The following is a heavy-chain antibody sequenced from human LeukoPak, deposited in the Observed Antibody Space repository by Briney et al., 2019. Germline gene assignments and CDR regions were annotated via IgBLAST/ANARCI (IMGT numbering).Heavy chain of an antibody. Sequence: GGSLRLSCAASGFNFGSQWMHWARQAPGKGLVWVSRITGDGSSTSYADSVKGRFTISRDNSKNTLYLQMNSLRAEDTAVYYCARGLWPLMGSSCPSDWGQGTLVTVSS. CDR1: GFNFGSQW. V-gene: IGHV3-74*01. CDR3: ARGLWPLMGSSCPSD. D-gene: IGHD6-13*01. J-gene: IGHJ4*02. CDR2: ITGDGSST.